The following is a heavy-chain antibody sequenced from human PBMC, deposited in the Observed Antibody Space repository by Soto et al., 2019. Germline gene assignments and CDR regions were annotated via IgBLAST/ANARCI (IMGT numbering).Heavy chain of an antibody. CDR2: IYDAGTT. J-gene: IGHJ4*02. D-gene: IGHD3-10*01. CDR3: ARRGSGHTFDY. V-gene: IGHV4-39*01. CDR1: GASVSRIGFH. Sequence: QVQLQESGPGLVKPSETLSLTCAVSGASVSRIGFHWGWIRQPPGQGLEWIGSIYDAGTTFYNPSLKRRVTISADTSKNHVSLRLTSVTAADTAVYYCARRGSGHTFDYWGQGTLVTVSS.